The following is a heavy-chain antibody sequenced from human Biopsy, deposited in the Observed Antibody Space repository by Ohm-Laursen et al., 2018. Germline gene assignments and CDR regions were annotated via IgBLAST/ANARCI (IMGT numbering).Heavy chain of an antibody. CDR2: ITQSGST. Sequence: VTLSLTCAVYSGSFNGYFWSWIRQPPGKGREWIGDITQSGSTNYSPALKSRVTISVDTAKKQFSLSLRSVTAADTAVYYCARVPLPGIGAAYQGRFLYGMDVWGQGTTVSVSS. V-gene: IGHV4-34*01. CDR1: SGSFNGYF. J-gene: IGHJ6*02. CDR3: ARVPLPGIGAAYQGRFLYGMDV. D-gene: IGHD6-13*01.